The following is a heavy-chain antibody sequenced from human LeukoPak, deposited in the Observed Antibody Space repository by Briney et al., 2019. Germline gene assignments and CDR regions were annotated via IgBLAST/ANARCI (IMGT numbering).Heavy chain of an antibody. CDR3: ARSLSPGYSPSPYGMDV. J-gene: IGHJ6*02. V-gene: IGHV4-4*07. Sequence: SETLSLTCTISGGSISSYYWSWIRQPAGKGLEWIGRIYTSGSTNYNPSLKSRVTMSVDTSKNQFSLKLSSVTAADTAVYYCARSLSPGYSPSPYGMDVWGQGTTVTVSS. CDR2: IYTSGST. CDR1: GGSISSYY. D-gene: IGHD6-13*01.